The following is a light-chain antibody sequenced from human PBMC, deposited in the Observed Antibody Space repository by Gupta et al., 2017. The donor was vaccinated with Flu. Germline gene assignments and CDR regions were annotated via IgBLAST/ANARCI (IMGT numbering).Light chain of an antibody. V-gene: IGKV3-20*01. CDR3: QQYGSSPRT. J-gene: IGKJ1*01. CDR2: GAA. CDR1: QSVSSSY. Sequence: EIVLTQSPGTLSLSPGERATLSCRASQSVSSSYLAWYQHKPGQAPRLLIYGAASRATGISDRFSGSGSGTDFTLTISRLEPEDFAVYYCQQYGSSPRTFGQGTKVEIK.